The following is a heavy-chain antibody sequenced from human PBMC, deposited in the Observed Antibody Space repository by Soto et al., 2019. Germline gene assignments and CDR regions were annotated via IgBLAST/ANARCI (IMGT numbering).Heavy chain of an antibody. Sequence: QVQLQQWGAGLLKPSETLSLTCAVYGGSFSGYYWTWIRQPPGTGLEWIGEINHSGSTNYNPSLKNRATISVNTSKNQSSLKLTSVTAADTAVYYWARDKITGLFDYWGQGTLVTFSS. CDR2: INHSGST. CDR3: ARDKITGLFDY. V-gene: IGHV4-34*01. J-gene: IGHJ4*02. D-gene: IGHD2-8*02. CDR1: GGSFSGYY.